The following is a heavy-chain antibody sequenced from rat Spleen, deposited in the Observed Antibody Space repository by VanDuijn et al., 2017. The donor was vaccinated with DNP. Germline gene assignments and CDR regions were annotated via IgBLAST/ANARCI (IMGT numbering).Heavy chain of an antibody. V-gene: IGHV5-19*01. CDR2: ISPSGGST. J-gene: IGHJ2*01. D-gene: IGHD4-6*01. CDR3: ATGLGDY. CDR1: GFTFSDYY. Sequence: EVQLVESDGGLVQPGRSLKLSCAASGFTFSDYYMAWIRQAPTKGLEWVASISPSGGSTYYRDSVKGRFTISRDNAKSTLYLQMDSLRSEDTATYYCATGLGDYWGQGVMVTVSS.